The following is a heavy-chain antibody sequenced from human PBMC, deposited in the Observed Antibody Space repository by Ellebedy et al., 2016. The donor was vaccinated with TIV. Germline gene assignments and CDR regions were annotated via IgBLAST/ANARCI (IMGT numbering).Heavy chain of an antibody. CDR1: GFTFSSYD. CDR2: IDTAGDT. Sequence: GESLKISCAASGFTFSSYDMHWVRQATGKGLQWVSAIDTAGDTYYPGSVKGRFTISRENAKNSLYLQMNSLRAGDTAVYYCARGRTYSSGWYYFDYWGQGTLVTVSS. J-gene: IGHJ4*02. D-gene: IGHD6-19*01. V-gene: IGHV3-13*01. CDR3: ARGRTYSSGWYYFDY.